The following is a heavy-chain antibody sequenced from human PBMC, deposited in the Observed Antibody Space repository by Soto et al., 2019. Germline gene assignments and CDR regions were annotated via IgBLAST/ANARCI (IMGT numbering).Heavy chain of an antibody. D-gene: IGHD2-8*01. CDR2: IYYSGST. CDR3: ARIDPPLMLTWFDP. J-gene: IGHJ5*02. CDR1: GGSISSNY. V-gene: IGHV4-59*01. Sequence: SETLSLTCTVSGGSISSNYWSWIRQPPGKGLEWIGYIYYSGSTNYNSSLKSRVTLSVHTSKNQFSLKLTSVTAADTAVYYCARIDPPLMLTWFDPWGQGTLVTVSS.